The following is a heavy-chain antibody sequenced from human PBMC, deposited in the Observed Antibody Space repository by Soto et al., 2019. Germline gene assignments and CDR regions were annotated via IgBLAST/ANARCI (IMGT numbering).Heavy chain of an antibody. CDR1: GYSFTSYW. V-gene: IGHV5-51*01. CDR3: VRLLKGYSSSSGYFQH. CDR2: IYPGDSDT. D-gene: IGHD6-6*01. J-gene: IGHJ1*01. Sequence: GESLKISCKGSGYSFTSYWIGWVRQMPGKGLEWMGIIYPGDSDTRYSPSFQGQVTISADKSISTAYLQWSSLKASDTAMYYCVRLLKGYSSSSGYFQHWGQGTLVTVSS.